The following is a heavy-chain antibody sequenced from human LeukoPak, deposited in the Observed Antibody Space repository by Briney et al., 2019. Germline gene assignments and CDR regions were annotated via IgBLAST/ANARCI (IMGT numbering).Heavy chain of an antibody. CDR2: ISSSSSYI. J-gene: IGHJ4*02. CDR1: GFTFSSYS. CDR3: ARDNFGSAFDY. D-gene: IGHD3-10*01. Sequence: GGSLRLSCAASGFTFSSYSMNWVRQAPGKGLEWVSSISSSSSYIYYADSVKGRFTISRDNAKNSLSLQMNSLRAEDTALYYCARDNFGSAFDYWGQGTPVTVSS. V-gene: IGHV3-21*01.